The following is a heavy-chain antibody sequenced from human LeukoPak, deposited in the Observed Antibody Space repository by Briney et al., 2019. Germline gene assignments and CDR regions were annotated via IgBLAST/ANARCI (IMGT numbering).Heavy chain of an antibody. J-gene: IGHJ4*02. V-gene: IGHV3-48*04. CDR2: ISSSSSTI. Sequence: GGSLRLSCAASGFTFSSYRMIWVRQTPGKGLEWVSSISSSSSTINYADSMRGRFTISRDNAKNSLYLQMNSLRAEDTAVYYCARVSRGPHPYYYDSSGYMDYWGQGTLVTVSS. CDR1: GFTFSSYR. D-gene: IGHD3-22*01. CDR3: ARVSRGPHPYYYDSSGYMDY.